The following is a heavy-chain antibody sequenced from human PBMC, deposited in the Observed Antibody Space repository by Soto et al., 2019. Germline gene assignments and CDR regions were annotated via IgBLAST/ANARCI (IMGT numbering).Heavy chain of an antibody. CDR2: IIPIFGTA. V-gene: IGHV1-69*13. J-gene: IGHJ5*02. D-gene: IGHD6-13*01. CDR3: ERGSEAYSSSSNWFDP. Sequence: SVKGSCRASGGAFCSNAISWVRRAPGGGREGMGGIIPIFGTANYAQKFQGRVTITADESTSTAYMELRSLRSEDTAVYYCERGSEAYSSSSNWFDPWGQGTLVPVSS. CDR1: GGAFCSNA.